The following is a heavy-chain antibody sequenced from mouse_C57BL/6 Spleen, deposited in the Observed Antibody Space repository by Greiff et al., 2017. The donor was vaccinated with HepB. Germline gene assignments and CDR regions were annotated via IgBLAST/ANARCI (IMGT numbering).Heavy chain of an antibody. CDR2: IYPRSGNS. CDR1: GYTFTSYG. Sequence: VQLQESGAELARPGASVKLSCKASGYTFTSYGISWVKQRTGQGLEWIGEIYPRSGNSYYNEKFKGKATLTADKSSSTAYMELRSLTSEDSAVYFCARGGYYNPFAYWGQGTLVTVSA. D-gene: IGHD1-1*01. CDR3: ARGGYYNPFAY. V-gene: IGHV1-81*01. J-gene: IGHJ3*01.